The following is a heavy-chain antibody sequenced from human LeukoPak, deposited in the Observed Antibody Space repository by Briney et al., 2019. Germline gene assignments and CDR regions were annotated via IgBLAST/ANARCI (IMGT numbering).Heavy chain of an antibody. Sequence: GASVRVSCKASGYTFTNYGMNWVRQAPGKGLEWVGWISGYQGSTKYAQTLKGRVTITIDTYKSTAYLAVKSLRSEDCAIHFCARSALGTITAGPFNYWGQGTLVAVS. J-gene: IGHJ4*02. D-gene: IGHD5-24*01. CDR2: ISGYQGST. CDR1: GYTFTNYG. CDR3: ARSALGTITAGPFNY. V-gene: IGHV1-18*01.